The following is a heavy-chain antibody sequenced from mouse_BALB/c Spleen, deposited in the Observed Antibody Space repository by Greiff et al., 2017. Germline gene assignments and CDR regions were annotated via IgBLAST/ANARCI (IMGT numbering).Heavy chain of an antibody. V-gene: IGHV1-14*01. D-gene: IGHD1-1*01. J-gene: IGHJ1*01. Sequence: VQLQQSGPELVKPGASVKMSCKASGYTFTSYVMHWVKQKPGQGLEWIGYINPYNDGTKYNEKFKGKATLTSDKSSSTAYMELSSLTSEDSAVYYCAIHYYYGSSYDWYFDVWGAGTTVTVSS. CDR1: GYTFTSYV. CDR3: AIHYYYGSSYDWYFDV. CDR2: INPYNDGT.